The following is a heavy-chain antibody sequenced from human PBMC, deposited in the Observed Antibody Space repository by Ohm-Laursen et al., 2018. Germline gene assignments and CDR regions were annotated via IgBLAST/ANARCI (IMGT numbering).Heavy chain of an antibody. D-gene: IGHD5-18*01. CDR2: ISSSSSYI. CDR3: AVDTAMVYAFDI. J-gene: IGHJ3*02. V-gene: IGHV3-21*01. Sequence: SLRLSCAASGFTFSSYSMNWVRQAPGKGLEWVSSISSSSSYIYYADSVKGRFTISRDNAKNSLYLQMNSLRAEDTAVYYCAVDTAMVYAFDIWGQGTMVTVSS. CDR1: GFTFSSYS.